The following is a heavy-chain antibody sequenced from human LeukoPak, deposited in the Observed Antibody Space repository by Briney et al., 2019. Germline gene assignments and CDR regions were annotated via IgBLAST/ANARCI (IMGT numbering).Heavy chain of an antibody. CDR2: VWYDGSNK. CDR1: GFTLCNYG. Sequence: PGGSLRLSCAASGFTLCNYGLHWFRQAPGKGLEWVAAVWYDGSNKYYADSVRGRFTISRDTSKNTLYLQMNSLRAEDTAVYYCAKSQPGGGDYFDYWGQGTLIAVSS. V-gene: IGHV3-33*06. CDR3: AKSQPGGGDYFDY. J-gene: IGHJ4*02. D-gene: IGHD3-10*01.